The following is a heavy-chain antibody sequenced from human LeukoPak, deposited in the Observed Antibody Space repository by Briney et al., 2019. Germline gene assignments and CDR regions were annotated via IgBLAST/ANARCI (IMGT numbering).Heavy chain of an antibody. CDR2: IYYSGST. CDR1: GVSISSGGYY. J-gene: IGHJ4*02. CDR3: ARGTRYSSSWYSPDY. Sequence: PSETLSLTCTVSGVSISSGGYYWSWIRQHPGKGLEWIGYIYYSGSTYYNPSLKSRVTISVDTSKNQFSLKLSSVIAADTAVYYCARGTRYSSSWYSPDYWGRGTLVTVSS. V-gene: IGHV4-31*03. D-gene: IGHD6-13*01.